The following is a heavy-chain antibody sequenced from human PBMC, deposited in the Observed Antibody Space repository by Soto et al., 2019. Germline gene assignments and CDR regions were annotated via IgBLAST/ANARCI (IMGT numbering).Heavy chain of an antibody. V-gene: IGHV4-34*01. D-gene: IGHD3-10*01. CDR3: ARGPPLNLNVTMVRGVPFPFDY. CDR2: INHSGST. CDR1: GGSFSGYY. J-gene: IGHJ4*02. Sequence: SETLSLTCAVYGGSFSGYYWSWIRQPPGKGLEWIGEINHSGSTNYNPSLKSRVTISVDTSKNQFSLKLSSVTAADTAVYYCARGPPLNLNVTMVRGVPFPFDYWGQGTLVTVSS.